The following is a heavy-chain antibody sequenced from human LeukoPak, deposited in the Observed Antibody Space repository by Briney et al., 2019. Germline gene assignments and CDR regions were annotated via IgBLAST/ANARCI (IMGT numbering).Heavy chain of an antibody. Sequence: SETLSLTCTVSGASIRHYYWSWIRQTPEKGLEWMGHIHTSGGSSPYPSLKSRLTMSIETSRNQFSLKLTSVTAADTAVYFCARLGSYHDFWGQGALVTVSS. D-gene: IGHD1-26*01. CDR1: GASIRHYY. J-gene: IGHJ4*02. CDR3: ARLGSYHDF. CDR2: IHTSGGS. V-gene: IGHV4-4*09.